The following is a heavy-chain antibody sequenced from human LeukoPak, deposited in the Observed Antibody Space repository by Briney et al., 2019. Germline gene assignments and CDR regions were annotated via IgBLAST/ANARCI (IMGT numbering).Heavy chain of an antibody. D-gene: IGHD3-10*01. CDR3: AHSYYFGSRSYYNVWFAP. CDR1: GFSLSTSGVG. J-gene: IGHJ5*02. V-gene: IGHV2-5*01. CDR2: IYWNDDK. Sequence: SGPTLVNPTQTLTLTCTFSGFSLSTSGVGVGWIRQPPGKALEWLALIYWNDDKRYSPSLKSRLSISRDTSRNQVVLTMTNMDPLDTATYFCAHSYYFGSRSYYNVWFAPWGLGTLVTVSS.